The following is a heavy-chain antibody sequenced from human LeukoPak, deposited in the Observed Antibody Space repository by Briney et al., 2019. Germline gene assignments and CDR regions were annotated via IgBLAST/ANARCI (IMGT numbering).Heavy chain of an antibody. D-gene: IGHD6-6*01. Sequence: SETLCLTCAVYGGSFSGYYWSWIRQPPGKGLEWIGEINHSGSTNYNPSLKSRVTISVDTSKNQFSLKLSSVTAADTAVYYWARVRIAARAGGQDYWAQGTLVTVS. CDR2: INHSGST. CDR3: ARVRIAARAGGQDY. J-gene: IGHJ4*02. CDR1: GGSFSGYY. V-gene: IGHV4-34*01.